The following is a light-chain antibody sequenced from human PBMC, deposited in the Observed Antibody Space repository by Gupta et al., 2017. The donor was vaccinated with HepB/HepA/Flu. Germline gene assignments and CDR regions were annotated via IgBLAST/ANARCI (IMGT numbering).Light chain of an antibody. CDR1: ESRRHSDGETY. V-gene: IGKV2D-29*01. Sequence: DSAMTETPLSLSVTPGQPACISCKSSESRRHSDGETYLYWYLQKPRQPPQLLIYEVSKRVYGVPDRFSGSGSGTDFTLKISRVEAEDVGIYYCRQNVLLHCIFGQGTKLEIK. J-gene: IGKJ2*02. CDR3: RQNVLLHCI. CDR2: EVS.